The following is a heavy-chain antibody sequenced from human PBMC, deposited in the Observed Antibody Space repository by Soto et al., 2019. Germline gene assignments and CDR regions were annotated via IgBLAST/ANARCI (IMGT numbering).Heavy chain of an antibody. V-gene: IGHV1-3*05. CDR3: ARVGQWGGMDV. CDR2: INSGNGNT. D-gene: IGHD1-26*01. CDR1: GYTFTNYA. J-gene: IGHJ6*02. Sequence: QVQYVQSGAEEKKPGASVRISCKASGYTFTNYAIHWVRQAPAQRLEWLGWINSGNGNTKYSQTFQGRVTITRDTSANTAYMQLSSLRSADTAVYYCARVGQWGGMDVWGQGTTVTVSS.